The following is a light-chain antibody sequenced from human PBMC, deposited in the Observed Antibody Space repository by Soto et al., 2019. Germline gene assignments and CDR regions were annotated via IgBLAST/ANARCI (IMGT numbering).Light chain of an antibody. CDR1: SSNIGSNY. CDR2: SNN. V-gene: IGLV1-47*02. J-gene: IGLJ1*01. CDR3: AAWDDSLSGYV. Sequence: QSVLTQPPSASGTPGQRVTISCSGSSSNIGSNYVYWYQQLPGTAPKLIIYSNNQRPSGVPDRFSGSKSGTSASLAISGLRSEDEADYYCAAWDDSLSGYVFGTGTKVTVL.